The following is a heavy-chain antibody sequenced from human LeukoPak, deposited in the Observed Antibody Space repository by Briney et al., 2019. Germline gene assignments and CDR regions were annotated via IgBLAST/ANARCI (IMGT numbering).Heavy chain of an antibody. Sequence: SETLSLTCTVSGGSISSSSYYWGWIRQPPGKGLEWIGSIYYSGSTYYNPSLKSRITISVDTSKNQFSLKLSSVTAADTAVYYCARGSGIFGVVLTDNWFDPWGQGTLVTVSS. V-gene: IGHV4-39*07. J-gene: IGHJ5*02. CDR1: GGSISSSSYY. CDR3: ARGSGIFGVVLTDNWFDP. D-gene: IGHD3-3*01. CDR2: IYYSGST.